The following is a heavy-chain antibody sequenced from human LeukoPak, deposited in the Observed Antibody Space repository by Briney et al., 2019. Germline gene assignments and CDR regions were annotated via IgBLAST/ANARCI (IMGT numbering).Heavy chain of an antibody. CDR3: ATWILPGYPFDN. Sequence: NPGGSLRLSCAASGFTFSSYSMNWVRQAPGKGLEWVSSISSSSIYIYYADSMKGRFTVSRDDAKNSLYLQMNSLRAEDTAVYYCATWILPGYPFDNRGQGPRSPSPQ. V-gene: IGHV3-21*01. D-gene: IGHD3-9*01. CDR1: GFTFSSYS. CDR2: ISSSSIYI. J-gene: IGHJ4*02.